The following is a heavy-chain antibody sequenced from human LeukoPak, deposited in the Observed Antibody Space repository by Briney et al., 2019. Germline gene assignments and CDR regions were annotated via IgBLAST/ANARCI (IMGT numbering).Heavy chain of an antibody. Sequence: ASVKVSCKASGYTFTSYGISWVRQAPGQGLEWMGIINPSGGSTSYAQKFQGRVAMTRDTSTSTVYMELSSLRSEDTAVYYCATNNWNLYSYGMDVWGQGTTVTVSS. CDR1: GYTFTSYG. D-gene: IGHD1-20*01. CDR3: ATNNWNLYSYGMDV. V-gene: IGHV1-46*01. J-gene: IGHJ6*02. CDR2: INPSGGST.